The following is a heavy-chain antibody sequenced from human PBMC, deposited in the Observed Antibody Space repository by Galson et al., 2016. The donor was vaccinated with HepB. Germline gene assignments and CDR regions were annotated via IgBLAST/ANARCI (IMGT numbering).Heavy chain of an antibody. V-gene: IGHV4-31*09. CDR3: AVDYGGNSAFDS. J-gene: IGHJ4*02. D-gene: IGHD4-23*01. Sequence: TLSLTCTVSGGSISSGDYYWNWIRQHPGKGLEWIGEIYHSGRTNYSPSLKSRVTMSVDKSKNQFSLRLNSVTAADTAVYYCAVDYGGNSAFDSWGQGTLATVSS. CDR2: IYHSGRT. CDR1: GGSISSGDYY.